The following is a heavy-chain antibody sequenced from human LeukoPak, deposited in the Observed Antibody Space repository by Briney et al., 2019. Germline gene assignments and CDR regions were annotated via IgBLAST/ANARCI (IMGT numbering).Heavy chain of an antibody. V-gene: IGHV3-23*01. CDR2: ISGSCGST. J-gene: IGHJ4*02. CDR3: AKDLRVYCSSTSCQSTLDY. Sequence: PGGSLRLSCAASGFTFSSYAMIWVRQAPGKGREWVSAISGSCGSTYYADSVKGRFTISRDNSKNTLYLQMNSLRAEDTAVYYCAKDLRVYCSSTSCQSTLDYWGQGTLVTVSS. CDR1: GFTFSSYA. D-gene: IGHD2-2*01.